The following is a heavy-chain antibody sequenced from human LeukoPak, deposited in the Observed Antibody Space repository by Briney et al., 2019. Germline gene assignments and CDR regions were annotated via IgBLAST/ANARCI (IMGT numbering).Heavy chain of an antibody. Sequence: ASETLSLTCAVYGGSFSGYYWSWIRQPPGKGLEWIGEINHSGSTNYNPSLKSRVTISVDTSKNQFSLKLSSVTAADTAVYYCAGVGVGYSYGFFVPDPRKNWFDPWGQGTLVTVSS. CDR1: GGSFSGYY. J-gene: IGHJ5*02. CDR2: INHSGST. CDR3: AGVGVGYSYGFFVPDPRKNWFDP. D-gene: IGHD5-18*01. V-gene: IGHV4-34*01.